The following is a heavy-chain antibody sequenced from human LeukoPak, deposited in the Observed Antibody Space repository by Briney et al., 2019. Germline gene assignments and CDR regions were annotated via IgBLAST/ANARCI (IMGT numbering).Heavy chain of an antibody. D-gene: IGHD5-12*01. J-gene: IGHJ6*03. Sequence: GGSLRLSCAASGFTFSSYGMHWVRQAPGKGLEWVAFIRYDGSNKYYADSVKGRFTISRDNSKNTLYLQMNSLRAEDTAVYYCAKDSGYSGYDFNYYYMDVWGKGTTVTISS. V-gene: IGHV3-30*02. CDR2: IRYDGSNK. CDR1: GFTFSSYG. CDR3: AKDSGYSGYDFNYYYMDV.